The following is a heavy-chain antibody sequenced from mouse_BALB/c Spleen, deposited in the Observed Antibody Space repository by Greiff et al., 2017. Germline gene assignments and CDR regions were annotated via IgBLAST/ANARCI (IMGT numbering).Heavy chain of an antibody. CDR2: IWAGGST. D-gene: IGHD1-1*01. CDR1: GFSLTSYG. J-gene: IGHJ3*01. Sequence: VMLVESGPGLVAPSQSLSITCTVSGFSLTSYGVHWVRQPPGKGLEWLGVIWAGGSTNYNSALMSRLSISKDNSKSQVFLKMNSLQTDDTAMYYCARERERDSYYYGFAYWGQGTLVTVSA. V-gene: IGHV2-9*02. CDR3: ARERERDSYYYGFAY.